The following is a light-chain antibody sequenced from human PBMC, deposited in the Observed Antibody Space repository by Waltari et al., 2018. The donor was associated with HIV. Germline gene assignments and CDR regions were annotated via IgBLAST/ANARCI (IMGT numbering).Light chain of an antibody. J-gene: IGLJ3*02. CDR2: EVS. CDR3: SSYTSISTLV. CDR1: SSDVGRYDY. Sequence: QSALTQPASVSGSPGQSITISCTGTSSDVGRYDYVSWYQQHPCKAPKFMIYEVSNRPSGVSNRFSGSKSGNTASLTISGLQAEDEADYYCSSYTSISTLVFGGGTKLTVL. V-gene: IGLV2-14*01.